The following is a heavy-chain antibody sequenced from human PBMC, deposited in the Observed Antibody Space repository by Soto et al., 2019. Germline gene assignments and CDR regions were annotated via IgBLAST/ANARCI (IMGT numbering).Heavy chain of an antibody. J-gene: IGHJ4*02. V-gene: IGHV4-39*01. CDR3: ASRDILTGYYPH. D-gene: IGHD3-9*01. CDR2: IYYSGST. CDR1: GGSISSSSYY. Sequence: SETLSLTCTVSGGSISSSSYYWGWIRQPPGKGLEWIGSIYYSGSTYYNPSLKSRVTISVDTSKNQFSLKLSSVTAADTAVYYCASRDILTGYYPHWGQGTLVTVSS.